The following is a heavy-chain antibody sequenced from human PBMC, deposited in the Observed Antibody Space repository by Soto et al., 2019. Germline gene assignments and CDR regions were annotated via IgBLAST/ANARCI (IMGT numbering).Heavy chain of an antibody. CDR2: ISAYNGNT. D-gene: IGHD2-2*01. J-gene: IGHJ4*02. V-gene: IGHV1-18*01. Sequence: QVQLVQSGAEVKKPGASVKVSCKASVYTFTSYGISWVRHAPGQGLEWMGWISAYNGNTNYAQKLQGRVTMTPDTSTSTDYMELRSLRSDDTAVYYCARGIVVVPANWMGFDYWGQGTLVTVSS. CDR1: VYTFTSYG. CDR3: ARGIVVVPANWMGFDY.